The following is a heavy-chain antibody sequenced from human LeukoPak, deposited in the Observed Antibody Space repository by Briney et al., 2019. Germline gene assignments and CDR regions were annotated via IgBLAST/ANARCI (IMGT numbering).Heavy chain of an antibody. CDR2: ISWDGGST. Sequence: GGSLRLSCVASGFTFDEYTMHWVRQAPGKCLEWVSLISWDGGSTYYADSVKGRFTISRDNSKNSLYLQMNSLRTEDTALYYCAKGNYYYMDVWGKGTTVTVSS. CDR1: GFTFDEYT. CDR3: AKGNYYYMDV. J-gene: IGHJ6*03. V-gene: IGHV3-43*01.